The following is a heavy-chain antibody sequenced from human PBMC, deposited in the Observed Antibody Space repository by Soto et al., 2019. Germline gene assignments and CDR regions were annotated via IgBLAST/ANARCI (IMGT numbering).Heavy chain of an antibody. D-gene: IGHD6-19*01. J-gene: IGHJ4*02. CDR1: GFIFSNYD. CDR2: ISGSGGYR. CDR3: ARVSRGRLAVAGNFDY. Sequence: EVQLLESGGGLVQPGGSLRVSGAASGFIFSNYDMTWVRQAPGKGLEWVSGISGSGGYRYYLDSVKGRFTISRDNSKNTLSLQMNSLRVEDTAVYYCARVSRGRLAVAGNFDYWGQGTLVTISS. V-gene: IGHV3-23*01.